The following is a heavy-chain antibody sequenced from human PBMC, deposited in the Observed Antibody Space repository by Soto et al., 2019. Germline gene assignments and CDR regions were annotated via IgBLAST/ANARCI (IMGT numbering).Heavy chain of an antibody. J-gene: IGHJ4*02. CDR3: ARDTVLTGMFDF. CDR1: GGSITSYH. Sequence: SETLSLTCIVSGGSITSYHWSWIRQLPEKGLEWIASVYYTGTTNYNPSLGSRVTISIDAPGNRFSMEITSVTAADTAIYYCARDTVLTGMFDFWGQGTLVTVSS. CDR2: VYYTGTT. D-gene: IGHD4-17*01. V-gene: IGHV4-59*01.